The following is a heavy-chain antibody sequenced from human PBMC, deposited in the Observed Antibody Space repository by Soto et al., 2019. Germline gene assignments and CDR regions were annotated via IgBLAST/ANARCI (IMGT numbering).Heavy chain of an antibody. CDR1: GGSISSSNW. D-gene: IGHD2-15*01. J-gene: IGHJ5*02. CDR2: IYHSGST. Sequence: SATLSLTCAVSGGSISSSNWWSWVRQPPGKKLEWIGEIYHSGSTNYNPSLKSRVTISVDTSKNQFSLKLSSVTAADTAVYYCAREGYCSGGSCYSSNPYNWFDPWGQGTLVTVSS. V-gene: IGHV4-4*02. CDR3: AREGYCSGGSCYSSNPYNWFDP.